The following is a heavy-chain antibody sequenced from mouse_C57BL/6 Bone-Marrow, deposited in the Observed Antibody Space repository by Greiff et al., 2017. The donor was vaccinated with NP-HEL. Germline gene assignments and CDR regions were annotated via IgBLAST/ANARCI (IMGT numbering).Heavy chain of an antibody. CDR2: ISAGGGYT. Sequence: DVKLVESGGGLVKPGGSLKLSCAASGFTFSSYAMSWVRQTPGKRLEWVATISAGGGYTYYLDNVKGRFTITRDNAKNNLYLQMSHLKSEDTAMYYCARDTIPSDYYGSSNFDYWGQGTTLTVSS. D-gene: IGHD1-1*01. CDR3: ARDTIPSDYYGSSNFDY. J-gene: IGHJ2*01. V-gene: IGHV5-4*01. CDR1: GFTFSSYA.